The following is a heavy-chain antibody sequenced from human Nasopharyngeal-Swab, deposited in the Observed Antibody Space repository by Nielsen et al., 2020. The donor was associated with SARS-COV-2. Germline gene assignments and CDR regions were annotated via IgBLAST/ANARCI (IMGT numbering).Heavy chain of an antibody. CDR3: VKDVKTVVGITTIFDS. CDR2: ISWNSGDT. J-gene: IGHJ4*02. Sequence: GGSLRLSCAASGSKFDDYAMHWVRQGPGQGLEWVSGISWNSGDTGYADSVKGRFTISRDDAKNSLYMQMNSLRPEDTALYYCVKDVKTVVGITTIFDSWGQGTLVTVSS. V-gene: IGHV3-9*01. CDR1: GSKFDDYA. D-gene: IGHD2-21*01.